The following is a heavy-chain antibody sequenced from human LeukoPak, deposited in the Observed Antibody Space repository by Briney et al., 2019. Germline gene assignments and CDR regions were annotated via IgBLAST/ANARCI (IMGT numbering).Heavy chain of an antibody. V-gene: IGHV5-51*01. CDR2: IYPGDSDT. D-gene: IGHD3-22*01. CDR1: GYSFTSYW. CDR3: ARHINTYYYDSSGNGRAFDI. Sequence: GESLKISCKGSGYSFTSYWIGWVRRMPGKGLEWMGIIYPGDSDTRYSPSFQGQVTISADKSISTAYLQWSSLKASDTAMYYCARHINTYYYDSSGNGRAFDIWGQGTMVTVSS. J-gene: IGHJ3*02.